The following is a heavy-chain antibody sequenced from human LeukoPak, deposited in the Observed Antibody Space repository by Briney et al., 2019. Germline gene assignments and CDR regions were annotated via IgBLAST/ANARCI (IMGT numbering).Heavy chain of an antibody. CDR1: GAFITNSHW. J-gene: IGHJ4*02. V-gene: IGHV4-4*02. Sequence: PSGTLSLTCAVSGAFITNSHWWSWARQPPGKGLEWIGEIYHSGTTNYNPSLQSRVTISLDTSKKQFSLKVTSVTAADTAVYYCARVHSYNYYAEADYWGQGTLVTVSS. CDR2: IYHSGTT. D-gene: IGHD3-22*01. CDR3: ARVHSYNYYAEADY.